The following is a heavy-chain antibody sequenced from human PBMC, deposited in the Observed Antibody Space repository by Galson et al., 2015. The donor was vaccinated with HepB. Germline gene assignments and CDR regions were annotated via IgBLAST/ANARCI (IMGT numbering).Heavy chain of an antibody. CDR1: GFTFSSYG. CDR2: ISYDGSNK. D-gene: IGHD6-6*01. Sequence: SLRLSCAASGFTFSSYGMHWVRQAPGKGLEWVAVISYDGSNKYYADSVKGRFTISRDNSKNTLYLQMNSLRAEDTAVYYCAKDLEAARPVGYWGQGTLVTVSS. CDR3: AKDLEAARPVGY. V-gene: IGHV3-30*18. J-gene: IGHJ4*02.